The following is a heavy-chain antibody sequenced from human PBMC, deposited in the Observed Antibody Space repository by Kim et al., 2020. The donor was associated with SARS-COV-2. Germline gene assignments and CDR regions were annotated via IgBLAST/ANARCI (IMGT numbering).Heavy chain of an antibody. Sequence: ASVKVSCKASGYTFTSYDINWVRQATGQGLEWMGWMNPNSGNTGYAQKFQGRVTMTRNTSISTAYMELSSLRSEDTAVYYCARGQADYGDYNADYWGQGTLVTVSS. CDR1: GYTFTSYD. D-gene: IGHD4-17*01. CDR3: ARGQADYGDYNADY. CDR2: MNPNSGNT. J-gene: IGHJ4*02. V-gene: IGHV1-8*01.